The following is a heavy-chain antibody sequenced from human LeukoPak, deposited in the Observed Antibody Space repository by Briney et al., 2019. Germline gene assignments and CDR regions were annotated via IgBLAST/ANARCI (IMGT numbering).Heavy chain of an antibody. D-gene: IGHD2-2*01. Sequence: GGSLRLSCAASGFTFSSYSMNWVRQAPGKGLEWVSSISSSSSYIYYADSVKGRFTISRDNAKNSLYLQMDSLRAEDTAVYYCASDPGYCSSTSCYEGAFDIWGQGTMVTVSS. V-gene: IGHV3-21*01. CDR2: ISSSSSYI. J-gene: IGHJ3*02. CDR3: ASDPGYCSSTSCYEGAFDI. CDR1: GFTFSSYS.